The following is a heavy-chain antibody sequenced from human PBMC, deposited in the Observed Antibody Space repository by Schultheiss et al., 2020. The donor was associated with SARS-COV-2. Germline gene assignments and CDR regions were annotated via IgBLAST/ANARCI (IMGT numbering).Heavy chain of an antibody. Sequence: GGSLRLSCAASGFTFSNAWMSWVRQAPGKGLEWVGRIKSKTDGGTTDYAAPVKGRFTISRDDSKNTLYLQMNSLRAEDTAVYYCAKDPTRIMVYAPGQGFDYWGQGTLVTVSS. CDR1: GFTFSNAW. V-gene: IGHV3-15*01. D-gene: IGHD2-8*01. J-gene: IGHJ4*02. CDR2: IKSKTDGGTT. CDR3: AKDPTRIMVYAPGQGFDY.